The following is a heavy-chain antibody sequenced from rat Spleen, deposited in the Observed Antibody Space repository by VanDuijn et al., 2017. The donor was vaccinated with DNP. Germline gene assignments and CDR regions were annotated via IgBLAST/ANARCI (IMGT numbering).Heavy chain of an antibody. J-gene: IGHJ3*01. Sequence: EVQLVESGGGLVQPGRSLKLSCAASGFTFSDYYMAWVRQAPKKGLEWVAIITYDGSRSYYPDSVKGRFTISRDNANSSLYLQMNSLRSEDTATYYCTRGANWEGNWFAYWGQGTLVTVSS. CDR1: GFTFSDYY. D-gene: IGHD5-1*01. CDR3: TRGANWEGNWFAY. CDR2: ITYDGSRS. V-gene: IGHV5-7*01.